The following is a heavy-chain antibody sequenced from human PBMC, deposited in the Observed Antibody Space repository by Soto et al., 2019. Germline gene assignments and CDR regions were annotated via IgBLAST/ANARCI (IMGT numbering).Heavy chain of an antibody. CDR2: ISYDGSNK. CDR3: ARVYGGLRGGMDV. Sequence: GESLKISCAASGFTFSSYAMHWVRQAPGKGLEWVAVISYDGSNKYYADSVKGRFTISRDNSKNTLYLQMNSLRAEDTAVYYCARVYGGLRGGMDVWGQGTTVTVSS. V-gene: IGHV3-30-3*01. J-gene: IGHJ6*02. D-gene: IGHD4-17*01. CDR1: GFTFSSYA.